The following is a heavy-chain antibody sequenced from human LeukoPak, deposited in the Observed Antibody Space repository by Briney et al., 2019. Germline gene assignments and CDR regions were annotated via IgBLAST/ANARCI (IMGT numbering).Heavy chain of an antibody. J-gene: IGHJ6*02. CDR3: ARDLLSIYYYYYGMDV. CDR2: IKQDGSEK. Sequence: GGSLRLSCAASGFTFSSYWMSWVRQAPGKGLEWVANIKQDGSEKYYVDSVKGRFTISRDNAKNSLYLQMNSLRAEDTAVYYCARDLLSIYYYYYGMDVWGQGTTVTVSS. V-gene: IGHV3-7*03. CDR1: GFTFSSYW. D-gene: IGHD2-8*01.